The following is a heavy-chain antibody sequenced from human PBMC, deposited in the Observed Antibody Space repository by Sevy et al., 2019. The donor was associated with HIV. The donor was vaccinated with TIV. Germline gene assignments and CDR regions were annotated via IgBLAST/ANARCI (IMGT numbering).Heavy chain of an antibody. CDR3: AKRGPGGYYYMDV. V-gene: IGHV3-23*01. CDR2: ISGSGGST. CDR1: GFTFSSYA. J-gene: IGHJ6*03. Sequence: GESLKISFAASGFTFSSYAMSWVRQAPGKGLEWVSAISGSGGSTYYADSVKGRLTISRDNSKNTLYLQMNSLRAEDTAVYYCAKRGPGGYYYMDVWGKGTTVTVSS. D-gene: IGHD3-16*01.